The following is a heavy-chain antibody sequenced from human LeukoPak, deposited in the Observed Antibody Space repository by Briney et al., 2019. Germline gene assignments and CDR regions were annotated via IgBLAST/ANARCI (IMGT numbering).Heavy chain of an antibody. J-gene: IGHJ4*02. CDR3: ARQGSRSSIAARY. D-gene: IGHD6-6*01. CDR1: GYSFTSYW. CDR2: IYPGDSDT. Sequence: GESLKTSCKGSGYSFTSYWIGWVRQMPGKGLEWMGIIYPGDSDTRYSPSFQGQVTISADKSISTAYLQWSSLKASDTAMYYCARQGSRSSIAARYWGQGTLVTVSS. V-gene: IGHV5-51*01.